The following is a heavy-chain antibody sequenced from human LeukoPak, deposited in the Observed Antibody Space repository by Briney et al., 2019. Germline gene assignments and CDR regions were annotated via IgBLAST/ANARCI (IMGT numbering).Heavy chain of an antibody. CDR3: AREWQGYSSSRRGYYYYMDV. J-gene: IGHJ6*03. CDR1: GFTFSSYA. Sequence: GSLRLSCAASGFTFSSYAMHWVRQAPGKGLEWVAVISYDGSNKYYADSVKGRFTISRDNSKNTLYLQMNSQRAEDTAVYYCAREWQGYSSSRRGYYYYMDVWGKGTTVTVSS. V-gene: IGHV3-30-3*01. D-gene: IGHD6-6*01. CDR2: ISYDGSNK.